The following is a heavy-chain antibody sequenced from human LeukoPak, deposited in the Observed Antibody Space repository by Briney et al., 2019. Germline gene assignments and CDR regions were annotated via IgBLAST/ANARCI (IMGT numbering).Heavy chain of an antibody. CDR1: GGSISYYH. V-gene: IGHV4-59*01. CDR3: ARLDSSGWGYFDY. Sequence: PSETLSLTCTVSGGSISYYHYSWIRQPPGKGLEWIWYIYSSGRTNYKPSLKSRVTLSVDTSKNQFSLKMSSVTAAYTGLYYCARLDSSGWGYFDYWGQGTLVTVSS. D-gene: IGHD6-19*01. J-gene: IGHJ4*02. CDR2: IYSSGRT.